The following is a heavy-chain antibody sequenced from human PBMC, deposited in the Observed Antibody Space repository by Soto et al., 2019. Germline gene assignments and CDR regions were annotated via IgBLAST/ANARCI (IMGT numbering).Heavy chain of an antibody. D-gene: IGHD4-17*01. CDR2: IYHSGST. V-gene: IGHV4-30-2*01. CDR3: ASSPYGDYVFDY. J-gene: IGHJ4*02. CDR1: GGSISSGGYS. Sequence: SETLSLTCAVPGGSISSGGYSWSWIRQPPGKGLEWIGYIYHSGSTYYNPSLKSRVTISVDRSKNQFSLKLSSVTAADTAVYYCASSPYGDYVFDYWGQGTLVTVSS.